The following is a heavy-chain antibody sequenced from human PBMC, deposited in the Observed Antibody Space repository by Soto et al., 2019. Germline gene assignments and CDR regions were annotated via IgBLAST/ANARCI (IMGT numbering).Heavy chain of an antibody. CDR1: GGSISSGDYY. D-gene: IGHD2-21*02. CDR3: ARQRTSVVTQAYFDV. CDR2: IYYSGST. J-gene: IGHJ4*02. V-gene: IGHV4-30-4*01. Sequence: PSETLSLTCTVSGGSISSGDYYWSWIRQPPGKGLEWIGYIYYSGSTYYNPSLKSRVTISVDTSKNQFSLKLSSVTAADTALYFCARQRTSVVTQAYFDVWGPGSLVTVSS.